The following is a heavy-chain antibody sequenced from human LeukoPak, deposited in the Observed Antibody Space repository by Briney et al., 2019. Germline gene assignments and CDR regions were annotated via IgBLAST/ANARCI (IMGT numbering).Heavy chain of an antibody. CDR1: GFTFSTYS. D-gene: IGHD3-10*01. CDR3: AKGRVRGVIITSFDY. CDR2: VGSGTGGST. V-gene: IGHV3-21*04. J-gene: IGHJ4*02. Sequence: GGSLRLSCAGSGFTFSTYSMNWVRQAPGKGLEWVSAVGSGTGGSTYYADSVKGRFTISRDNAKNSLYLQMNSLRAEDTALYYCAKGRVRGVIITSFDYWGQGTLVTVSS.